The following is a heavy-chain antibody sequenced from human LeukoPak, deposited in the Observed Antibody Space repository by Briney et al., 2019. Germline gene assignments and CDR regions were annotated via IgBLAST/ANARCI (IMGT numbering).Heavy chain of an antibody. Sequence: GGSLRLSCAASGLTFSNYWMSWVRQAPGKGLEWVANIKPDGGETYYVDSLKGRFTISRDSAKNSLFLQMNSLRAEDTAVYYCSRTYGGDSWGQGTLVTVSS. J-gene: IGHJ4*02. CDR2: IKPDGGET. CDR3: SRTYGGDS. CDR1: GLTFSNYW. V-gene: IGHV3-7*04. D-gene: IGHD4-23*01.